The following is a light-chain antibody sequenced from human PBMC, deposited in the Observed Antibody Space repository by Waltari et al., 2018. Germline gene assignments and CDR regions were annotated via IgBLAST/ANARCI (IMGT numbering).Light chain of an antibody. CDR3: CSYAGSYILV. J-gene: IGLJ2*01. CDR1: SSDVGGYNY. V-gene: IGLV2-11*01. CDR2: DVN. Sequence: QSALTQPRSVSGSPGQSVTISCTGTSSDVGGYNYVSWYQQHPGKAPKLMIYDVNKPPSGFPDRFSGSKSGNTASLTISGLQAEDEADFYCCSYAGSYILVFGGGTKLTVL.